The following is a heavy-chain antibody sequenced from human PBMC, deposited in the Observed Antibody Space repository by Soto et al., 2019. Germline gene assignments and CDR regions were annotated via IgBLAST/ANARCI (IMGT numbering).Heavy chain of an antibody. CDR1: GYTFTGYA. J-gene: IGHJ6*02. Sequence: SVKVSCKASGYTFTGYAMHWVRQAPGQRLEWMGRIIPILGIANYAQKFQGRVTITADKSTSTAYMELSSLRSEDTAVYYCAMTREYYHYGMDVWGPGTTVTVSS. D-gene: IGHD3-16*01. V-gene: IGHV1-69*04. CDR3: AMTREYYHYGMDV. CDR2: IIPILGIA.